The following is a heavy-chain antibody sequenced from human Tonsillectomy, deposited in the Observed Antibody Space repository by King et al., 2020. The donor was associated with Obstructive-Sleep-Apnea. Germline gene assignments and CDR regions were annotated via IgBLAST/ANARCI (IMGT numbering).Heavy chain of an antibody. CDR1: GFTFNKYG. D-gene: IGHD3-16*01. J-gene: IGHJ4*02. CDR3: AKHHGGNDSDPFEY. V-gene: IGHV3-23*04. CDR2: ISGSGATT. Sequence: VQLVESGGGLVQPGGSLRLSCAASGFTFNKYGMSWVRRAPGKGLELVSGISGSGATTDYTESVKGRFAISRDNSKNTLFLQRNSLGGDDTAVYYCAKHHGGNDSDPFEYWGQGTPVTVSS.